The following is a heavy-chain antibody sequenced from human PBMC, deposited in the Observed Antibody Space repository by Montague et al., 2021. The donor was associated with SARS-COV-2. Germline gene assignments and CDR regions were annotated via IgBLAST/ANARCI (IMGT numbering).Heavy chain of an antibody. CDR1: GASITSGDYY. CDR2: IYTSGST. D-gene: IGHD2-15*01. Sequence: TLSLTCTVSGASITSGDYYWSWIRQPAGKGLEWIGRIYTSGSTKYNPSLNSRVTIFVDTSKNQFSLNLSSVTAADTAVYYCARVGGGMTRYLDNWGQGTLVTVSS. CDR3: ARVGGGMTRYLDN. J-gene: IGHJ4*02. V-gene: IGHV4-61*02.